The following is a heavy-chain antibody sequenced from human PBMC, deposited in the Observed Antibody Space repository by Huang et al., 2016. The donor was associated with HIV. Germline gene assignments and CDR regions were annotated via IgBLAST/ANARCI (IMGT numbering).Heavy chain of an antibody. D-gene: IGHD3-22*01. Sequence: QVQLVESGGGVVQPGGSLRLSCAASGFTFSSYGMQWVRQAPGKGLEWVAFINYEGSNRYYADSVKGRFTISRDNSKNTLYLQMNSLRAEDTAVYFCAKFGSSGYLPRYSFDYWGQGTLVTVSS. CDR3: AKFGSSGYLPRYSFDY. CDR2: INYEGSNR. CDR1: GFTFSSYG. J-gene: IGHJ4*02. V-gene: IGHV3-30*02.